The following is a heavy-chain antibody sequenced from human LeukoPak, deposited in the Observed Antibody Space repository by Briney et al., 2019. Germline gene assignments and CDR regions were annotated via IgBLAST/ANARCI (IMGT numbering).Heavy chain of an antibody. J-gene: IGHJ5*02. D-gene: IGHD4-23*01. Sequence: GGSLRLSCAASGFTFNSYSMHWVRQAPGKALEWVAVISYDGSNKYYADSVKGRFTISRDNPKNTLYLQVNSLRAEDTAVYYCARDGKSIGNNWFDPWGQGTLVTVSS. CDR3: ARDGKSIGNNWFDP. CDR1: GFTFNSYS. V-gene: IGHV3-30-3*01. CDR2: ISYDGSNK.